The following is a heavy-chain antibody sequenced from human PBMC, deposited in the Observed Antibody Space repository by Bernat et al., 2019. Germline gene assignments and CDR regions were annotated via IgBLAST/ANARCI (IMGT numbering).Heavy chain of an antibody. CDR2: IYSGGST. J-gene: IGHJ6*02. CDR3: ARDRLRWIQSGMDV. Sequence: EVQLVESGGGLVQPGGSLRLSCAASGFTVSSNYMSWVRQAPGKGLEWVSVIYSGGSTYYADSVKGRFTISRDNSKNTLYLQLNSLRAEDTAVYYCARDRLRWIQSGMDVWGQGTTVTVSS. D-gene: IGHD5-18*01. V-gene: IGHV3-66*01. CDR1: GFTVSSNY.